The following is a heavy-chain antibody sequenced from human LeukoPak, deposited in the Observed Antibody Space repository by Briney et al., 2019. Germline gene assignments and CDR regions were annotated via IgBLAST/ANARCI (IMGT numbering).Heavy chain of an antibody. D-gene: IGHD6-13*01. CDR1: GFTFSSYW. CDR2: IGQDGSEK. V-gene: IGHV3-7*01. J-gene: IGHJ4*02. CDR3: AXTVRWSDYFDY. Sequence: GGPLRLSCAASGFTFSSYWMSWVRQAPGKGLEWVATIGQDGSEKFYVDSVKGRFTISRDNAKNSLFLQINSLRAGDTSVYYCAXTVRWSDYFDYWGQGALVTVSS.